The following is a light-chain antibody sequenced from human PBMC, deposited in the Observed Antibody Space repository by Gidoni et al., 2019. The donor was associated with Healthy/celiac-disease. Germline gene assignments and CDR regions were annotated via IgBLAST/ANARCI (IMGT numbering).Light chain of an antibody. CDR3: QAWDSSTLYV. Sequence: SYELTKPPSVSVSQGKTASITFSGDKLGDKYACWYQQKPGQSHVLIIYQDSKRPSVIPERFSGSNSGNTATLTISGTQAMDEADYYCQAWDSSTLYVFGTGTKVTVL. J-gene: IGLJ1*01. CDR1: KLGDKY. CDR2: QDS. V-gene: IGLV3-1*01.